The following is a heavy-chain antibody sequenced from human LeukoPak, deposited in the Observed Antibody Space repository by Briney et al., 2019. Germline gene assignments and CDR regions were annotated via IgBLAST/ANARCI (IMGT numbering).Heavy chain of an antibody. D-gene: IGHD3-16*01. CDR1: GFTFSKYW. V-gene: IGHV3-74*01. CDR2: INGDGSIT. J-gene: IGHJ3*02. Sequence: GGSLRLSCAASGFTFSKYWMHWVRQAPGKGLVWVSRINGDGSITTHADSVKGRFTISRDNAKNTVYLQMNSLRAEDMAVYYCARAWGSYDSFDIWGPGTMVTVSS. CDR3: ARAWGSYDSFDI.